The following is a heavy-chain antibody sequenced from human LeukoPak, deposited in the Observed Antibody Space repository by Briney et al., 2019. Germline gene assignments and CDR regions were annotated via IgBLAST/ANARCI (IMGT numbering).Heavy chain of an antibody. V-gene: IGHV3-21*01. D-gene: IGHD2-2*01. CDR1: GFSFSSYS. CDR3: TRGYTSDY. J-gene: IGHJ4*02. Sequence: GGSLRLSCAASGFSFSSYSMNWVRQAPGKGPEWVSSISANTTHIYGADSLKGRFTISRDDAKNSLYLQLTSLRAEDTAVYYCTRGYTSDYWGQGTLVAVSS. CDR2: ISANTTHI.